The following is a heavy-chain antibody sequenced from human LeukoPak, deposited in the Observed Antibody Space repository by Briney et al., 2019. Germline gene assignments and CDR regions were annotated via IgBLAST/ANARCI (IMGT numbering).Heavy chain of an antibody. D-gene: IGHD5-24*01. CDR3: ARYWGVQLWPHWYFDR. CDR2: IYYSGST. J-gene: IGHJ2*01. Sequence: SETLSLTCTVSGGSISSYYWSWFRQTPGKGPEWIGYIYYSGSTKYNPSLKSCVTTSVDRSKNQFSLKLNSVTAADTAVYYCARYWGVQLWPHWYFDRWGRGSLATVSS. V-gene: IGHV4-59*01. CDR1: GGSISSYY.